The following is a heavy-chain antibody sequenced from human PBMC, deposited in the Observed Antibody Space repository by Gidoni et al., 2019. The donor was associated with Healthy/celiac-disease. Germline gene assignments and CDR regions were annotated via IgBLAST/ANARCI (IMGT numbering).Heavy chain of an antibody. CDR3: AKKRYSSSSNYYYYGMDV. V-gene: IGHV3-23*01. CDR2: ISGSGGST. CDR1: GFTFSSYA. J-gene: IGHJ6*02. D-gene: IGHD6-6*01. Sequence: EVQLLESGGGLVQPGGSLRLSCSASGFTFSSYAMSWVRQAPGKGLEWVAAISGSGGSTYYADSVKGRFTISRDNSKNTLYLQMNSLRAEDTAVYYCAKKRYSSSSNYYYYGMDVWGQGTTVTVSS.